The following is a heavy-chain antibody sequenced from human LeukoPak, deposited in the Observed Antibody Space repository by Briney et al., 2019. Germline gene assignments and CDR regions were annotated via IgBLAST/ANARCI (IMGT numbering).Heavy chain of an antibody. D-gene: IGHD1-14*01. Sequence: SETLSLTCTVSGGSISTSSYYWGWIRQPPGKGLEWIGNIFYSGSTNYNPSLKSRVTISVDTSKNQFSLRLSSLTAADTALYYCARDRKYYYHMDVWGKGTTVTVSS. V-gene: IGHV4-39*07. CDR2: IFYSGST. J-gene: IGHJ6*03. CDR1: GGSISTSSYY. CDR3: ARDRKYYYHMDV.